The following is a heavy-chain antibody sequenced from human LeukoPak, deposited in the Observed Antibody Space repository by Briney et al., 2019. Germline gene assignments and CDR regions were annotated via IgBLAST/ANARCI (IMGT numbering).Heavy chain of an antibody. CDR2: ISYDGSNK. D-gene: IGHD3-9*01. Sequence: PGGSLRLSCAASGFTFSSYGMHWVRQAPGKGLEWVAVISYDGSNKYYADSVKGRFTISRDNSKNTLYLQMNSLRAEDTAVYYCASQYYDILTGYYQPVAYWGQGTLVTVSS. J-gene: IGHJ4*02. CDR3: ASQYYDILTGYYQPVAY. CDR1: GFTFSSYG. V-gene: IGHV3-30*03.